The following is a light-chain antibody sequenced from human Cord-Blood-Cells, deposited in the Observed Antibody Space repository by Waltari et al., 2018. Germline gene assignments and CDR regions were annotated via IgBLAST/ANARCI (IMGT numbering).Light chain of an antibody. CDR3: CSYAGSYV. J-gene: IGLJ1*01. CDR1: SSYVGGYNL. CDR2: EVS. V-gene: IGLV2-23*02. Sequence: QSALTQPASVSGSPGQSLTISCPGTSSYVGGYNLVSWYQQPPGKAPKLMIYEVSKRPSGVSNRFSGSKSGNTASLTISGLQAEDEADYYCCSYAGSYVFGTGTKVTVL.